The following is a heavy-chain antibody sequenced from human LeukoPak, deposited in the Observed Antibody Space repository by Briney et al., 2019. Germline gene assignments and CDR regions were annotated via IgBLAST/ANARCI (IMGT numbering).Heavy chain of an antibody. D-gene: IGHD1-26*01. Sequence: SETLSLTCAVSGYSISSGYYWGWIRQPPGQGLEWIGSIYHSGSTYYNTSLKSRVTISVDTSKNQFSLELSSVTAADTAVYYCARRSGNYYDYWGQGTLVTVSS. V-gene: IGHV4-38-2*01. CDR2: IYHSGST. J-gene: IGHJ4*02. CDR3: ARRSGNYYDY. CDR1: GYSISSGYY.